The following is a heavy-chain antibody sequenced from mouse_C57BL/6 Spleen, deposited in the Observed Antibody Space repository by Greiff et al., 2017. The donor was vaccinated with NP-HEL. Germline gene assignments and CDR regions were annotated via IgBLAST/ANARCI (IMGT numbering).Heavy chain of an antibody. D-gene: IGHD1-1*01. V-gene: IGHV1-26*01. Sequence: VQLQQSGPELVKPGASVKISCKASGYTFTDYYMNWVKQSHGKSLEWIGDINPNNGGTSYNQKFKGKATLTVDKSSSTAYMELRSLTSEDSAVYYCARLVVAPYFDYWGQGTTLTVSS. J-gene: IGHJ2*01. CDR2: INPNNGGT. CDR1: GYTFTDYY. CDR3: ARLVVAPYFDY.